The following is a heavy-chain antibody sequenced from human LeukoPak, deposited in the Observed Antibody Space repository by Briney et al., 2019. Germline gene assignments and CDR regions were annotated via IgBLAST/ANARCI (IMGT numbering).Heavy chain of an antibody. V-gene: IGHV3-23*01. CDR3: AKDILSEDIVVVPAAMPGDY. D-gene: IGHD2-2*01. J-gene: IGHJ4*02. Sequence: GGSLRLSCAASGFTVSSNYMSWVRQAPGKGLEWVSAISGSGNSTYYADSVKGRFTISRDNSKNTLYLQMNSLRAEDTAVYYCAKDILSEDIVVVPAAMPGDYWGQGTLVTVSS. CDR2: ISGSGNST. CDR1: GFTVSSNY.